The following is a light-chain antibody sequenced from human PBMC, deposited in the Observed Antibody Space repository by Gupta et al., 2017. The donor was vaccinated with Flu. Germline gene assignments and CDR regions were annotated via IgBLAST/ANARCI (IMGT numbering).Light chain of an antibody. V-gene: IGKV3-20*01. Sequence: EIVLTQSPGTLSLSPGERASQSVSSSQLAWYHQKPGQAPRLLIYGASNRATGIPDRFSGSGSGTHFTLTISGLAPEDFAVYYCQQYGSLPRTFGQGTKVEIK. CDR2: GAS. CDR3: QQYGSLPRT. CDR1: QSVSSSQ. J-gene: IGKJ1*01.